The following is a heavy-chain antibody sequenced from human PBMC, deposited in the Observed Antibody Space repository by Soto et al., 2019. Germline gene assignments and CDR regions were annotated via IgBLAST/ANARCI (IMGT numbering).Heavy chain of an antibody. J-gene: IGHJ4*02. Sequence: GESLKISCAASGFTFSSYAMSWVRQAPGKGLEWVSAISGSGSSTYYADSVKGRFTISRDNSKNTLDLQMNSLRGEDTAVYHCVKGSSAARPYYFEYWGQGTPVTVSS. CDR2: ISGSGSST. CDR1: GFTFSSYA. V-gene: IGHV3-23*01. D-gene: IGHD2-2*02. CDR3: VKGSSAARPYYFEY.